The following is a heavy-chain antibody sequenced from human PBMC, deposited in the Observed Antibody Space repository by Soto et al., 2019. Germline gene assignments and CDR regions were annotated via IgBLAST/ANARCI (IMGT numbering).Heavy chain of an antibody. V-gene: IGHV3-23*01. CDR3: AKDPSSWYDKWFDP. CDR1: GFTFSSYA. D-gene: IGHD6-13*01. J-gene: IGHJ5*02. Sequence: PGGSLRLSCAASGFTFSSYAMSWVRQAPGKGLEWVSAISGSGGSTYYADSVKGWFTISRDNSKNTLYLQMNSLRAEDTAVYYCAKDPSSWYDKWFDPWGQGTLVTVSS. CDR2: ISGSGGST.